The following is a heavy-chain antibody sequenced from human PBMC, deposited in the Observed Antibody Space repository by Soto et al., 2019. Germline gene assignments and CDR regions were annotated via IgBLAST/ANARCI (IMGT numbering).Heavy chain of an antibody. V-gene: IGHV3-53*01. CDR1: GFTFRSNY. Sequence: XESLRVSCAASGFTFRSNYVTWVRPAPGKGLEWVSIINTYVSTYYADSVKGRFTISRDTSKMFLQMNSLRAEDTAVYYCATRKGPYYYAMNVWGQGTTVTVSS. CDR2: INTYVST. CDR3: ATRKGPYYYAMNV. J-gene: IGHJ6*02.